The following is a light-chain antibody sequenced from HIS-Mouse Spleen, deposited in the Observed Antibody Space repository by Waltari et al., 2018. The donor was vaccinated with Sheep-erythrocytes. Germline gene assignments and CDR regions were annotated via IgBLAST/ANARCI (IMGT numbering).Light chain of an antibody. CDR1: SSNISSNY. CDR2: RNK. J-gene: IGLJ3*02. V-gene: IGLV1-47*01. CDR3: AAWDDSLSGNWV. Sequence: QSVLTQPPSASGTPGQRVTISCPGSSSNISSNYVYWYQQLTGTAPKLLIYRNKQRPSGVPDRFSGSKSGTSASLAISGLRSEDEADYYCAAWDDSLSGNWVFGGGTKLTVL.